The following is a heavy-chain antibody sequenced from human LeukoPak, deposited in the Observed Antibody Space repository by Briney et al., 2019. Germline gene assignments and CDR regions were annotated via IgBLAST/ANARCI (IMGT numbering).Heavy chain of an antibody. CDR1: GGSISSSSYY. CDR3: AGHEGPHYYDSSGYFVDY. D-gene: IGHD3-22*01. J-gene: IGHJ4*02. V-gene: IGHV4-39*01. Sequence: SETLSLTCTVSGGSISSSSYYWGWIRQPPGKGLEWIGSIYYSGSTYYNPSLKSRVTISVDTSKNQFSLKLSSVTAADTAVYYCAGHEGPHYYDSSGYFVDYWGQGTLVTVSS. CDR2: IYYSGST.